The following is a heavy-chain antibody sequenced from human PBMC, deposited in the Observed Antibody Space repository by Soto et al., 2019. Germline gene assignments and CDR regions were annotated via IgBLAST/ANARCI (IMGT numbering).Heavy chain of an antibody. CDR2: ISAYNGNT. D-gene: IGHD1-26*01. V-gene: IGHV1-18*01. J-gene: IGHJ4*02. CDR1: GYNFPTYG. CDR3: ARDVGSDLSVPGAVFDS. Sequence: ASVKVSCKASGYNFPTYGITWVRQAPGQGLEWMGLISAYNGNTNYEQRFHDRVTMTTDTSTSTAYMQLRSLQSDDTAVYYCARDVGSDLSVPGAVFDSWGQGTLVTVSS.